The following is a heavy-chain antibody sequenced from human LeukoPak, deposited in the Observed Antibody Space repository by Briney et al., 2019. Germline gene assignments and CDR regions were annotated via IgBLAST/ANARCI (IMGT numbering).Heavy chain of an antibody. CDR1: GFTLSSYD. D-gene: IGHD3-10*01. CDR2: ISYDGSNK. CDR3: ARGGSGVYAFDI. J-gene: IGHJ3*02. Sequence: GGSLRLSCAASGFTLSSYDMHWVRQAPGKGLEWVAVISYDGSNKYYADSVKGRFTISRDNSKNTLYLQMNSLRAEDTAVYYCARGGSGVYAFDIWGQGTMVTVSS. V-gene: IGHV3-30*03.